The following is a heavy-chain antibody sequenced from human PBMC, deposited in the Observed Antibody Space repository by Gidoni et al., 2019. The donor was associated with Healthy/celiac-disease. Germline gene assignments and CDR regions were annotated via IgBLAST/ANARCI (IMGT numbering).Heavy chain of an antibody. J-gene: IGHJ2*01. CDR2: IYYSGST. D-gene: IGHD2-21*02. CDR1: GGSISSGGYY. Sequence: QVQLQESGPELVKPSPTLSLTCTVSGGSISSGGYYWSWIRQHPGKGLEWIGYIYYSGSTYYNPSIKSRVTISVDTSKNQCSLKLSSVTAADTAVYYCARVFGGNSGWYFDLWGRGTLVTVSS. V-gene: IGHV4-31*03. CDR3: ARVFGGNSGWYFDL.